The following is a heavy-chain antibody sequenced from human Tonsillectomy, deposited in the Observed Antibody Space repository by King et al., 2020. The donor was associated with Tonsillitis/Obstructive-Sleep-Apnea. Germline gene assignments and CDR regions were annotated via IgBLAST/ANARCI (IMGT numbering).Heavy chain of an antibody. CDR3: ARHGGAQDIVLVPAASDDAFDI. V-gene: IGHV4-34*01. CDR1: GGSFSGYY. Sequence: VQLQQWGAGLLKPSETLSLTCAVYGGSFSGYYWSWIRQPPGKGLEWIGEINHSGSTNYNPSLKSRVTISVDTSKNQFSLELSSVTAADTAVYYCARHGGAQDIVLVPAASDDAFDIWGQGTMVTVSS. D-gene: IGHD2-2*01. J-gene: IGHJ3*02. CDR2: INHSGST.